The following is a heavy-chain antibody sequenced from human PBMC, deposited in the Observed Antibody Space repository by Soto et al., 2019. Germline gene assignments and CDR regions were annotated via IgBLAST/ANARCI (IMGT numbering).Heavy chain of an antibody. CDR3: AREPNYFGY. CDR2: ISAYNGNT. Sequence: TVVRQAPGQGLEWMGWISAYNGNTNYAQKLQGRVTMTTDTSTSTAYMELRSLRSDDTAVYYCAREPNYFGYWGQGTLVTVSS. V-gene: IGHV1-18*01. J-gene: IGHJ4*02.